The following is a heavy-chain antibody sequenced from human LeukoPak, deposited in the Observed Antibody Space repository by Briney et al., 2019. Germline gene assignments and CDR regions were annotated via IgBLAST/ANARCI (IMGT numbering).Heavy chain of an antibody. V-gene: IGHV4-59*08. J-gene: IGHJ4*02. Sequence: PSETLSLTCTVSGGSISSYDWSWIRQPPGKGLEWIGNIYYSGSTIYNPSPKSRITISLNTSKTQFSWKLLSVTAADTAVYYCARLSGRIFDYWSQGTLVTVSS. CDR3: ARLSGRIFDY. CDR2: IYYSGST. D-gene: IGHD1-26*01. CDR1: GGSISSYD.